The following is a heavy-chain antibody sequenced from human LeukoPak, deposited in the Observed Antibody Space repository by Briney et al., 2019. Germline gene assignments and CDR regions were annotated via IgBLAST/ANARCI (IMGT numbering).Heavy chain of an antibody. V-gene: IGHV4-59*01. Sequence: SETLSPACTVSGGSISSYYWSWIRQPPGKGLEWIGYIYYRGSTNYNPSLKSRVTISVDTPKNQFSLKLSSVTPADPVVYYRARRAAADLDYWGEGTLVTVSS. D-gene: IGHD6-13*01. J-gene: IGHJ4*02. CDR1: GGSISSYY. CDR2: IYYRGST. CDR3: ARRAAADLDY.